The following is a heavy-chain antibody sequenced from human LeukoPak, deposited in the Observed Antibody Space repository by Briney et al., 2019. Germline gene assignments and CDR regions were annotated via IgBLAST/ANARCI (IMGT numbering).Heavy chain of an antibody. V-gene: IGHV4-34*01. CDR2: INHSGST. J-gene: IGHJ5*02. D-gene: IGHD5-24*01. Sequence: PSETLSLTCAVYGGSFSGYYWSWIRQPPGKGLEWIGEINHSGSTNYNPSLKSRVTISVDTSKNQFSLKLSSVTAADTAVYYCARSEMATTYNWFDPWGQGTLVTVSS. CDR3: ARSEMATTYNWFDP. CDR1: GGSFSGYY.